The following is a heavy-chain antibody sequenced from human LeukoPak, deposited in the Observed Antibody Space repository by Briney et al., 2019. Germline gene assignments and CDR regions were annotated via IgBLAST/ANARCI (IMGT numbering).Heavy chain of an antibody. CDR3: ARQTYYYGSGSYSLIGY. CDR2: IYYSGNS. CDR1: GGSISSASYY. V-gene: IGHV4-39*01. Sequence: KTSETLSLTRTVSGGSISSASYYWGWIRQPPGKGLEWIGNIYYSGNSYYNPSLKSRVTISVDTSKNQFSLRLSSVTAADTAVYYCARQTYYYGSGSYSLIGYWGQGTLVTVSS. D-gene: IGHD3-10*01. J-gene: IGHJ4*02.